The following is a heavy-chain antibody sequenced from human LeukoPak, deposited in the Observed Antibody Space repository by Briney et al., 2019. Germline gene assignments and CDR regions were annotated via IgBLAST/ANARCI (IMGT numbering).Heavy chain of an antibody. CDR3: ARGAGHTFDV. CDR2: LIPVFDAA. J-gene: IGHJ3*01. V-gene: IGHV1-2*02. Sequence: GASVKVSCKASGYTFTGYYMHWVRQAPGQGLEWMGGLIPVFDAANYAQKFQGRVTITADKSISTVYMELSSLRFDDTAVYYCARGAGHTFDVWGQGTMVTVSS. D-gene: IGHD2-21*01. CDR1: GYTFTGYY.